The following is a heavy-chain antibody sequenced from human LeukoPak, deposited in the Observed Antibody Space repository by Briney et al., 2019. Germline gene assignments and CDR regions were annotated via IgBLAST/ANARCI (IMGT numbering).Heavy chain of an antibody. CDR1: GFTFSDYY. CDR2: ISSSGSTI. CDR3: ARGRYDFWSGTTHNWFDP. D-gene: IGHD3-3*01. Sequence: GSLRLSCAASGFTFSDYYMSWIRQAPGKGLEWVSYISSSGSTIYYADSVKGRFTISRDNAKNSLYLQMNSLRAEDTAVYYCARGRYDFWSGTTHNWFDPWGQGTLVTVSS. J-gene: IGHJ5*02. V-gene: IGHV3-11*01.